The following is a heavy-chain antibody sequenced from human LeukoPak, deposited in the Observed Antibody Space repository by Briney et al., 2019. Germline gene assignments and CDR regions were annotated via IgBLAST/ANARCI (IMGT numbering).Heavy chain of an antibody. D-gene: IGHD6-19*01. CDR2: ISGSGGST. J-gene: IGHJ4*02. CDR1: GFTFSSYA. V-gene: IGHV3-23*01. Sequence: GGSLRLSCAASGFTFSSYAMSWVRQAPGKGLEWVSAISGSGGSTYYADSVKGRFTISRDNSKNTLYLQMNSLRAEDTAVYYCANVDGSGWYGYFDYWGQGTLVTVSS. CDR3: ANVDGSGWYGYFDY.